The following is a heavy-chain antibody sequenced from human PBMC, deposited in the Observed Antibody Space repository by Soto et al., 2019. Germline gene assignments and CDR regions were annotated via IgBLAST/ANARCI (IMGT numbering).Heavy chain of an antibody. CDR2: ICGSGGST. J-gene: IGHJ2*01. Sequence: EVQLLESGGGLVQPGGSLRLSCAASGFTFSSYAMSWVRQAPGKGLEWVSAICGSGGSTYYADSVKGRFTISRDNSKNTLYQEMSILRNEGTAVYYCGKVLMGAVAGSCWYFDLWGRGTMVTVFS. CDR3: GKVLMGAVAGSCWYFDL. D-gene: IGHD6-19*01. V-gene: IGHV3-23*01. CDR1: GFTFSSYA.